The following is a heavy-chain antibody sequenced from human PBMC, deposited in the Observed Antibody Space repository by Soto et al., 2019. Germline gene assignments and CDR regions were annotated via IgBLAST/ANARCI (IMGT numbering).Heavy chain of an antibody. J-gene: IGHJ4*02. CDR3: ARGRYGDY. D-gene: IGHD1-1*01. CDR1: GYAFTTYG. V-gene: IGHV1-18*01. Sequence: QVHLVQSGAEVKKPGASVKVSCKGSGYAFTTYGITWVRQAPGQGLEWMGWISAHNGNTNYAQKLQGRVTVTRDTSTSTAYMELRRLRSDDTAEYYWARGRYGDYWGQGALVTVSS. CDR2: ISAHNGNT.